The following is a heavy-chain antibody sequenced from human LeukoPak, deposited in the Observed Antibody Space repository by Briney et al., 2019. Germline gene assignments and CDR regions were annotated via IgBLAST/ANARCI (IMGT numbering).Heavy chain of an antibody. CDR1: GYSFTTYW. CDR2: IYPGDSDT. CDR3: ARRGLYCSTTTCCLDY. D-gene: IGHD2-2*01. J-gene: IGHJ4*02. Sequence: GESLKISCKGSGYSFTTYWIGWVRQMPGKDLEWMGIIYPGDSDTRYSPSSQGQVTISADTSISTAYLQWSSLKASDTAMYYCARRGLYCSTTTCCLDYWGQGTLVTVSS. V-gene: IGHV5-51*01.